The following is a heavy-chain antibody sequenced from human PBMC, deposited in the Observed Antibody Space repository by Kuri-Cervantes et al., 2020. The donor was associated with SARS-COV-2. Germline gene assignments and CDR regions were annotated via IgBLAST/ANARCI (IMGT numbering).Heavy chain of an antibody. J-gene: IGHJ4*02. CDR1: GYTFTSYG. D-gene: IGHD1-26*01. V-gene: IGHV1-18*01. CDR3: ARGPGSYHIWYYFDY. CDR2: ISAYNGNT. Sequence: ASVKVSCKASGYTFTSYGISWVRQAPGQGLEWMGWISAYNGNTNYAQKLQGRVTMTTDTSTSTAYMELRSLRSDDTAVYYCARGPGSYHIWYYFDYWGQGTLVPVSS.